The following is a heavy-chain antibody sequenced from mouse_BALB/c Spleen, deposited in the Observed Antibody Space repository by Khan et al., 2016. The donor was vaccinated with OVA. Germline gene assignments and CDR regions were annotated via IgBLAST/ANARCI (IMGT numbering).Heavy chain of an antibody. J-gene: IGHJ3*01. Sequence: QVRLVQSGPELVKPGASVKMSCKASGYTFTDYVMNWVKQRNGKGLEWIGQIYPGSDSTYYNEKFKGRATLTVDRSSSTAYMQLSNLKSEATVVYFCARAGGDVFAYWGQGTLVTVSA. CDR1: GYTFTDYV. V-gene: IGHV1-77*01. CDR3: ARAGGDVFAY. D-gene: IGHD3-3*01. CDR2: IYPGSDST.